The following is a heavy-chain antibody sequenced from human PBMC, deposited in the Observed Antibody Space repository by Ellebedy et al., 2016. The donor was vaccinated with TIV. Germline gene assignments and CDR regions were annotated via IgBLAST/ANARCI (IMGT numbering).Heavy chain of an antibody. CDR3: ARHSAHYGSGTYPLDY. J-gene: IGHJ4*02. V-gene: IGHV4-59*08. D-gene: IGHD3-10*01. Sequence: MPSETLSLTCTVSGGSISSYYWSWIRQPPGKGLEWIGYIYYSGSTNYNPSLKSRVTISVDTSKNQFSLKLSSVTAADTAVYYCARHSAHYGSGTYPLDYWGQGTLVTVSS. CDR1: GGSISSYY. CDR2: IYYSGST.